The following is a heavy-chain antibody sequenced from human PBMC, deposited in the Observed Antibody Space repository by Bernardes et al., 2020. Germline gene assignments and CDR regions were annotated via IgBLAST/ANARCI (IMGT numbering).Heavy chain of an antibody. Sequence: GGSLRLSCAASGFTYDDYTMHWVRQVPGKGLEWVSLISWDGGAIYYADSVKGRFTISRDNSKTSVYLQMNSLRSDDSGLYYCVKGDPAPWSQFDSWGQGTLVTVSS. D-gene: IGHD3-3*01. V-gene: IGHV3-43*01. J-gene: IGHJ4*02. CDR2: ISWDGGAI. CDR3: VKGDPAPWSQFDS. CDR1: GFTYDDYT.